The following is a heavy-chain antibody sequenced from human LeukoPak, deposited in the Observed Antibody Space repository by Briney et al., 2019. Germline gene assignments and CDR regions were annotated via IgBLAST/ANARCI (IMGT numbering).Heavy chain of an antibody. V-gene: IGHV1-8*01. CDR2: MNPNSGNT. J-gene: IGHJ5*02. CDR1: GYTFTSYD. D-gene: IGHD6-13*01. CDR3: ARGRSSWYRSDWFDP. Sequence: ASVKVSCKASGYTFTSYDMNWVRQATGQGLEWMGWMNPNSGNTGYAQKFQGRVTMTRNTSISTAYMELSSLRSEDTAVYYCARGRSSWYRSDWFDPWGQGTLVTVSS.